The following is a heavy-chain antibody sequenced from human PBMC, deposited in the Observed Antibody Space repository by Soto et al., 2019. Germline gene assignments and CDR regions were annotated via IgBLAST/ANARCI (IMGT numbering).Heavy chain of an antibody. CDR3: AKDAAYYFDY. Sequence: HPGGSLRLSCAASGFTFDDYAMHWVRQAPGKGLEWVSGISWDSGSIGYADSVRGRFTISRDNARNSLYLRMSSLRPEDTALYYCAKDAAYYFDYWGQGTLVTVSS. V-gene: IGHV3-9*01. J-gene: IGHJ4*02. CDR2: ISWDSGSI. D-gene: IGHD6-25*01. CDR1: GFTFDDYA.